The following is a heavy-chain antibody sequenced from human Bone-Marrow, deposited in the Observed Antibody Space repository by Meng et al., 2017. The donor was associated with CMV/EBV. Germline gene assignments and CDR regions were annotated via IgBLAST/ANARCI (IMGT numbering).Heavy chain of an antibody. J-gene: IGHJ4*02. Sequence: ASVKVSCKASGYMFISYDINWVRQAPGQGLEWMGWVNPDSTNIGVAQKFQGRVIFTTNTSIRTAYMELSSLRSEDTAVYYCARGGSGWSRGPYFDSWGQGTLVTVSS. D-gene: IGHD6-13*01. V-gene: IGHV1-8*03. CDR2: VNPDSTNI. CDR3: ARGGSGWSRGPYFDS. CDR1: GYMFISYD.